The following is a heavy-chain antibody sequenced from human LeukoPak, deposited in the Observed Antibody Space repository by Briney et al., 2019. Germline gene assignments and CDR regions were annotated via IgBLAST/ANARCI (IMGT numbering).Heavy chain of an antibody. J-gene: IGHJ4*02. V-gene: IGHV4-30-4*01. CDR1: GGSISSGDYY. CDR2: IYYSGST. Sequence: PSETLSLTCTVSGGSISSGDYYWSWIRQPPGKGPEWIGYIYYSGSTYYNPSLKSRVTISVDTSKNQFSLKLSSVTAADTAVYYCARGCGSSSWEFDYWGQGTLVTVSS. CDR3: ARGCGSSSWEFDY. D-gene: IGHD6-13*01.